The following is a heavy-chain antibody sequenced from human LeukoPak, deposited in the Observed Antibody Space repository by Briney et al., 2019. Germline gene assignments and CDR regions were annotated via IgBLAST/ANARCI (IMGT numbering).Heavy chain of an antibody. D-gene: IGHD4-23*01. J-gene: IGHJ4*02. CDR3: AAVDFDY. V-gene: IGHV3-30*02. Sequence: GGSLRLSCAASGFTFSSYGMHWVRQAPGKGLEWVAFIRYDGSNKYYADSVKGRFTISRDNSEDTLYLQMNGLKTEDTAVYYCAAVDFDYWGQGTLVTVSS. CDR2: IRYDGSNK. CDR1: GFTFSSYG.